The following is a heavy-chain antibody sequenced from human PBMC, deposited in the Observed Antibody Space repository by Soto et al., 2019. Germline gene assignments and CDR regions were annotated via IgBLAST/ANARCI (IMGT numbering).Heavy chain of an antibody. CDR2: IYYSGST. CDR1: GGSISSYY. D-gene: IGHD2-15*01. V-gene: IGHV4-59*01. J-gene: IGHJ4*02. CDR3: ARVGYCSGGSCYEPFDY. Sequence: PSETLSLTCTVSGGSISSYYWSWIRQPPGKGLEWIGYIYYSGSTNYNPSLKSRVTISVDTSKNQFSLKLSSVTAADTAVYYCARVGYCSGGSCYEPFDYWGQGTQVTFSS.